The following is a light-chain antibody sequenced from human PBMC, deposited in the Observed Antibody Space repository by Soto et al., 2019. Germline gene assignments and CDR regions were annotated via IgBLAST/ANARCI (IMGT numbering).Light chain of an antibody. Sequence: QSVLTQPPSASGSPGQSVTISCTGTSSDVGGYNYVSWYQQHPGKAPKLMIYEVSKRPSGVPDRFSGSKSGNTASLTVSGLQAEDEAYYYCNSYAGSNNLVFGGGTQLTVL. J-gene: IGLJ3*02. CDR2: EVS. V-gene: IGLV2-8*01. CDR1: SSDVGGYNY. CDR3: NSYAGSNNLV.